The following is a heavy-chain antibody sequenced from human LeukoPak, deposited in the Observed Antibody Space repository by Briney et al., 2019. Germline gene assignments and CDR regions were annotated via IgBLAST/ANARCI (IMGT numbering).Heavy chain of an antibody. CDR1: GGTFSSYA. Sequence: ASVKVSCKASGGTFSSYAISWVRQAPGQGLEWMGGIIPIFGTANYAQKFQGRVTITADKSTSTAYMELSSLRSEDTAVYYCARDRYDSSGYLRYWGQGTLVTVSS. D-gene: IGHD3-22*01. CDR3: ARDRYDSSGYLRY. CDR2: IIPIFGTA. J-gene: IGHJ4*02. V-gene: IGHV1-69*06.